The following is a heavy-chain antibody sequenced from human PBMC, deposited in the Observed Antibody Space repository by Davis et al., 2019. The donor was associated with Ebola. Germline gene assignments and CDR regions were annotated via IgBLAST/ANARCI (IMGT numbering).Heavy chain of an antibody. CDR2: INQSGIT. J-gene: IGHJ4*02. V-gene: IGHV4-34*01. CDR1: GGSFNGHY. CDR3: ARGYTYFYDNTGYKDYFDF. D-gene: IGHD3-22*01. Sequence: SETLSLTCAVNGGSFNGHYWTWIRQPPGKGLEWIGEINQSGITNYNPSLKSRVTISVDTPKNEFSLKLRSLTAADTAVYYCARGYTYFYDNTGYKDYFDFWGQGTLVTVSS.